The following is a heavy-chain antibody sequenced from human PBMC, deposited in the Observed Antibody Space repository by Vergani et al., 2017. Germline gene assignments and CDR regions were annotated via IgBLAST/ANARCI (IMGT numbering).Heavy chain of an antibody. D-gene: IGHD5-24*01. CDR3: AGLIAISNGRGNY. CDR2: IYTSGST. CDR1: GGSFSGYY. V-gene: IGHV4-59*10. J-gene: IGHJ4*02. Sequence: QVQLQQWGAGLLKPSETLSLTCAVYGGSFSGYYWSWIRQPAGKGLEWIGRIYTSGSTNYNPSLKSRVTISVDTSKNQFSLKLSSVTAADTAVYYCAGLIAISNGRGNYWGQGTLVTVSS.